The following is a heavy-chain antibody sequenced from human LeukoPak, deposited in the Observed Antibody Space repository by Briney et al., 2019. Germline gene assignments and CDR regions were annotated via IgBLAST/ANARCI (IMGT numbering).Heavy chain of an antibody. J-gene: IGHJ4*02. V-gene: IGHV3-74*01. CDR3: ARSSYPYYFDY. CDR1: GFSFSSYW. Sequence: GGSPRLSCGASGFSFSSYWMHWVRQAPGKGLMWVSRVNNDGSSTTYADSVEGRFTISRDNARNTLYLQMNSLRAEDTAVYYCARSSYPYYFDYWGQGTLVTVSS. CDR2: VNNDGSST. D-gene: IGHD6-19*01.